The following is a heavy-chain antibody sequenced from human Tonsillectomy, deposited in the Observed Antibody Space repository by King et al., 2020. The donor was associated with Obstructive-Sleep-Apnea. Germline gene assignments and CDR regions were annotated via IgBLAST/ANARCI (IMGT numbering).Heavy chain of an antibody. V-gene: IGHV4-31*03. CDR1: GGSISSGGYY. D-gene: IGHD3-22*01. Sequence: VQLQESGPGLVKPSQTLSLTCTVSGGSISSGGYYWSWIRQHPGKGLEWIGYIYYSGSTYYNPSLKSRVTISVDTSKNQFSLKLSSVTAADTAVYYCARYYYDSSRDYYYGRDGWGQGTTVTVSS. CDR3: ARYYYDSSRDYYYGRDG. J-gene: IGHJ6*02. CDR2: IYYSGST.